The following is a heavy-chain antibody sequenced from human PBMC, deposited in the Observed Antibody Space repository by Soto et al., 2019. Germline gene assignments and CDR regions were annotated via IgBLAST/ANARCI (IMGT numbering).Heavy chain of an antibody. D-gene: IGHD5-12*01. CDR3: ARALVATNDFDY. CDR2: IIPILRTA. Sequence: QVQVEQSGAEVKKPGSSVKVSCKASGDTFSSYGFTWVRQAPGQGLEWMGGIIPILRTANYAQKFQGRVTITADESTSTAYMELSSLRSEDTAVYYCARALVATNDFDYGGQGILVTVSS. J-gene: IGHJ4*02. V-gene: IGHV1-69*11. CDR1: GDTFSSYG.